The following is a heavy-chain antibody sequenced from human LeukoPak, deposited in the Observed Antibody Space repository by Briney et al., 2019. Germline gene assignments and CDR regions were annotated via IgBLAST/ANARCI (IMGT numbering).Heavy chain of an antibody. J-gene: IGHJ4*02. Sequence: SQTLSLTCTVSGASISSGGSSWSWIRQHPGMGLEWIGPIYYSGTTYLTPSLKSRVTISADTSKNQFSLNLNSVTAADTAVYYCARGLRYLYYFDYWGQGTLVTVSS. CDR2: IYYSGTT. V-gene: IGHV4-31*03. CDR1: GASISSGGSS. D-gene: IGHD3-9*01. CDR3: ARGLRYLYYFDY.